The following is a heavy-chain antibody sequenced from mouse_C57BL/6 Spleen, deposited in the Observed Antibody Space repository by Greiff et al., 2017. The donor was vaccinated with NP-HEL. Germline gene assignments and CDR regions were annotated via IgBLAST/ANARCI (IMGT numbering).Heavy chain of an antibody. Sequence: DVMLVESGGGLVQPKGSLKLSCAASGFTFNTYAMHWVRQAPGKGLEWVARLRSKSSNYATYYADSVKDRFTISRDDSQSMLYLQMNNLKTEDTAMYYCVRERITTVVADYAMDYWGQGTSVTVAS. J-gene: IGHJ4*01. CDR2: LRSKSSNYAT. CDR3: VRERITTVVADYAMDY. V-gene: IGHV10-3*01. CDR1: GFTFNTYA. D-gene: IGHD1-1*01.